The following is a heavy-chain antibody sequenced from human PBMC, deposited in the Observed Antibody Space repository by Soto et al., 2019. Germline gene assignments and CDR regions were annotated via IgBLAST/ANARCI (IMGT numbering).Heavy chain of an antibody. D-gene: IGHD1-1*01. CDR3: ARQEGDNYYFDY. CDR2: ISYDGSNK. J-gene: IGHJ4*02. CDR1: GFTFSTYG. V-gene: IGHV3-30*03. Sequence: QVQLVESGGGVVQPGRSLRLSCAAPGFTFSTYGMHWVRQAPGTGLEWVAVISYDGSNKYSVDSVKGRFTISRDNSKNTLYLQMNSLRAEDTAVYYCARQEGDNYYFDYWGQGTLVTVSS.